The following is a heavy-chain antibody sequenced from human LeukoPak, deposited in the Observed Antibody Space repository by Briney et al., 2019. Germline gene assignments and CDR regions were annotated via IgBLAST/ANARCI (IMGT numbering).Heavy chain of an antibody. D-gene: IGHD3-10*01. CDR1: GFTFSSYW. Sequence: GGSLRLSCVASGFTFSSYWMRWVRQVPGKGLVWVSRINSDGRSTSYADSVKGRFTISRDNAKNTLYLQMNSLRAEDTAVYYCARDGRSDVVWGQGTMVTVSS. J-gene: IGHJ3*01. V-gene: IGHV3-74*01. CDR2: INSDGRST. CDR3: ARDGRSDVV.